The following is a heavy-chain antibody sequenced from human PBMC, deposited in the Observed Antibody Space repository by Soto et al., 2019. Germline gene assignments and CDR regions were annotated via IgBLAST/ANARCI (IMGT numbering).Heavy chain of an antibody. J-gene: IGHJ4*02. D-gene: IGHD3-16*01. CDR1: GFTFDSFA. CDR3: ARGAVMPDS. Sequence: GGSLRLSCAASGFTFDSFAMTWVRRAPGKGLEWVSAISASGGSTFYADSVKGRFTISRDGSKNTLYLQMNSLRAEDTAVYYCARGAVMPDSWGQGTLVTVSS. V-gene: IGHV3-23*01. CDR2: ISASGGST.